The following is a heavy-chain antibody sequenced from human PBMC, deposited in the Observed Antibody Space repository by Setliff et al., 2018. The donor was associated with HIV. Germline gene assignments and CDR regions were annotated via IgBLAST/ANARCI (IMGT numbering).Heavy chain of an antibody. V-gene: IGHV1-3*01. Sequence: ASVKVSCKASGYTFTTYSLHWVRQAPGQSLEWMGWINVGNGDTKYSQDLQGRITITRDTSANTAYMELSCLRSDDTAVYFCARGALLAVFDFDHWGHGTLVTVSS. J-gene: IGHJ4*01. D-gene: IGHD3-10*01. CDR3: ARGALLAVFDFDH. CDR2: INVGNGDT. CDR1: GYTFTTYS.